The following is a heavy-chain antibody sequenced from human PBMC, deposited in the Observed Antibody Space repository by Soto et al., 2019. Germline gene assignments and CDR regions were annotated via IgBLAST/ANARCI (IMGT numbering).Heavy chain of an antibody. CDR2: ISAYNGNT. D-gene: IGHD3-22*01. Sequence: ASVKVSCTASGYTFTSYGISWVRQAPGQGLEWMGWISAYNGNTNCAQKLQGRVTMTTDTSTSTAYMELRSLRSDDTAVYYCARSSGYYDSSGYYLANWFDPRGQGTLVTVSS. V-gene: IGHV1-18*04. J-gene: IGHJ5*02. CDR3: ARSSGYYDSSGYYLANWFDP. CDR1: GYTFTSYG.